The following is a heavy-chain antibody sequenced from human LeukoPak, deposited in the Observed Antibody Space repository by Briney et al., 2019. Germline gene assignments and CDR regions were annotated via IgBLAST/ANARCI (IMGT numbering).Heavy chain of an antibody. CDR2: INHSGST. D-gene: IGHD6-6*01. CDR1: GGSFSGYY. CDR3: ARRVAARAFDY. V-gene: IGHV4-34*01. Sequence: PSETLSLTCAVYGGSFSGYYWSWIRQPPGKGLEWIGEINHSGSTNYNPSLKSRATISVDTSKNQFSLKLSSVTAADTAVYYCARRVAARAFDYWGQGTLVTVSS. J-gene: IGHJ4*02.